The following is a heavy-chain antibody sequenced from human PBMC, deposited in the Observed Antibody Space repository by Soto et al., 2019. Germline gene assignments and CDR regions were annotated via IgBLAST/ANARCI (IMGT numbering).Heavy chain of an antibody. J-gene: IGHJ4*02. Sequence: ASVKVSCKASGYTFTNFGVTWVRRAPGQGLEWMGWISAYTDTPNYARKFQGRVTMTTDTSTSTAYMEMNSLRHDDTAVYYCARDFYPLAYYFDYWGQGTLVTVSS. V-gene: IGHV1-18*01. CDR2: ISAYTDTP. CDR3: ARDFYPLAYYFDY. CDR1: GYTFTNFG.